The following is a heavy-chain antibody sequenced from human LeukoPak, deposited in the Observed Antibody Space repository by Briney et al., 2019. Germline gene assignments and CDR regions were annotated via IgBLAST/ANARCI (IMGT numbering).Heavy chain of an antibody. V-gene: IGHV3-30*18. D-gene: IGHD3-22*01. Sequence: SLRLSCAASGFTFSSYGMHWVRQAPGKGLEWVAFISYDGTNQNYADSVKGRFTISRDNSKKTLYLQMNTPRAEDTAVYYCAKDRLLGDSYYDNSGYGLDQWGQGTPVTVSS. CDR2: ISYDGTNQ. CDR3: AKDRLLGDSYYDNSGYGLDQ. J-gene: IGHJ4*02. CDR1: GFTFSSYG.